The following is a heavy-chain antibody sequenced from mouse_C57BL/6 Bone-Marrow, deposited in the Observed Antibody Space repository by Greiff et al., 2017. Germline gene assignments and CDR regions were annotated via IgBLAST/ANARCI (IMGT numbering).Heavy chain of an antibody. CDR2: IYPGSGNT. V-gene: IGHV1-76*01. CDR3: ARHGSHWYFDV. CDR1: GYTFTDYY. J-gene: IGHJ1*03. Sequence: QVQLQQPGAELVRPGASVKLSCKASGYTFTDYYINWVKQRPGQGLEWIARIYPGSGNTYYNEKLKGKATLAVEKSSSTAYMQLSSLTSEDSAVYFCARHGSHWYFDVWGTGTTVTVSS. D-gene: IGHD1-1*01.